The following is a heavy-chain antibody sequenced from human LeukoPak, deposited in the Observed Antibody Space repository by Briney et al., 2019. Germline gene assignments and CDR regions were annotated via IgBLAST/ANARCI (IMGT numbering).Heavy chain of an antibody. Sequence: TSETLSLTCTVSGGSISGHYWSWIRQPPGKGLEWIGYIYHNGGTNYNPSLQSRLTISVDTSKNQFSLKLSSVTAADTAVYYCARHLRAVAGGRYFDYWGQGTQVTVSS. J-gene: IGHJ4*02. D-gene: IGHD6-19*01. CDR1: GGSISGHY. CDR3: ARHLRAVAGGRYFDY. V-gene: IGHV4-59*08. CDR2: IYHNGGT.